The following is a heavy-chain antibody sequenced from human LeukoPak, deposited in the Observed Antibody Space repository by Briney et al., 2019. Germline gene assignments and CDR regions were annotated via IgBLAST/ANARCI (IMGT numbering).Heavy chain of an antibody. V-gene: IGHV4-59*01. CDR3: ARDHFGSLDS. J-gene: IGHJ4*02. CDR1: GGSISSYY. CDR2: DYCGGNT. Sequence: SETLSLTCTVSGGSISSYYWSWIRQPPGKGLEWIGYDYCGGNTNYDPSLKRRVTISVDTSRNQFSLTLTSVTAADTAVYFCARDHFGSLDSWGQGILVTVSS. D-gene: IGHD3-10*01.